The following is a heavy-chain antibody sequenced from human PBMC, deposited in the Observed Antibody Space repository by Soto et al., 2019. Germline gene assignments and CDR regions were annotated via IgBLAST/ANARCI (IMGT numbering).Heavy chain of an antibody. J-gene: IGHJ6*02. CDR1: GITFSTYA. V-gene: IGHV3-23*01. D-gene: IGHD2-15*01. CDR3: AALEGDSSGGTCDGYYATDV. CDR2: IGRNADST. Sequence: EVQLLESGGGLVQPGGSLRLSCAASGITFSTYAMSWVRQAPGKGLEWVSAIGRNADSTYYADSVKGRFTISRDNSKNTQYLQMNSLRAEDTAVYYCAALEGDSSGGTCDGYYATDVWGQGTTVTVSS.